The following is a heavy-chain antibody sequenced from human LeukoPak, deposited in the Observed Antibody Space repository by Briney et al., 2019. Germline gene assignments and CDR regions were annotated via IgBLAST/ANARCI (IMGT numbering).Heavy chain of an antibody. J-gene: IGHJ4*02. D-gene: IGHD1-26*01. CDR1: EYSIATYW. CDR3: ARPLQGIVGATGFDY. V-gene: IGHV5-51*01. CDR2: VYPSDSDT. Sequence: GESLKISCQGSEYSIATYWIAWLRQMPGKGLEGMGIVYPSDSDTRYSPSFQGQVTISADKSIKTAYLQWSSLKASDTAMYYCARPLQGIVGATGFDYWGQGTLVTVSS.